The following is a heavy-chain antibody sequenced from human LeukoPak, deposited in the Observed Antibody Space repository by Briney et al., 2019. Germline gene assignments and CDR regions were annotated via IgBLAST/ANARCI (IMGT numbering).Heavy chain of an antibody. Sequence: ASVKVSCKTSGYTFTDYYIHWVRQAPGQGLEWMGWINLNSGGTNYAQNFQGRVTMTRDTSINTAYMELSRLRSDDTAVYYCARGGSIAVTGTRLDPWGQGTLVTVSS. CDR3: ARGGSIAVTGTRLDP. CDR2: INLNSGGT. D-gene: IGHD6-19*01. CDR1: GYTFTDYY. J-gene: IGHJ5*02. V-gene: IGHV1-2*02.